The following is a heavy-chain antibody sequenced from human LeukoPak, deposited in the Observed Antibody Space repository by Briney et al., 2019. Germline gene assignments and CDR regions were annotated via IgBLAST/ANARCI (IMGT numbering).Heavy chain of an antibody. CDR1: GFTFSNYN. CDR2: IYYSGST. CDR3: ARGSYSSGRYVPYYFDY. D-gene: IGHD6-19*01. Sequence: GSLRLSCAASGFTFSNYNMNWVRQTPGKGLEWIGSIYYSGSTYYNPSLKSRVTISVDTSKNQFSLKLSSVTAADTAVYYCARGSYSSGRYVPYYFDYWGQGTLVTVSS. V-gene: IGHV4-39*07. J-gene: IGHJ4*02.